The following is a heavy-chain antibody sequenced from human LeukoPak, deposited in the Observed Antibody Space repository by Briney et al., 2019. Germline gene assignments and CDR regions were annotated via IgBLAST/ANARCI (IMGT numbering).Heavy chain of an antibody. D-gene: IGHD3-22*01. CDR1: GFRFSSYA. V-gene: IGHV3-23*01. CDR3: AKLYDSGGYWRSDNFDY. CDR2: IGGSGGRT. Sequence: GGSLRLSCAASGFRFSSYAMTWVRQAPGKGMEWVSGIGGSGGRTYYADFVKGRFTISRDASKNTLYLPMNSLRAEATAAYFCAKLYDSGGYWRSDNFDYWGQGTLVTVSS. J-gene: IGHJ4*02.